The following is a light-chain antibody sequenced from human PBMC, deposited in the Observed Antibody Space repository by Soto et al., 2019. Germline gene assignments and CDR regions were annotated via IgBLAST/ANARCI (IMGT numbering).Light chain of an antibody. CDR2: GSS. CDR3: QQYSDSPPYT. J-gene: IGKJ2*01. CDR1: QSVDRAS. V-gene: IGKV3-20*01. Sequence: EVVLTQSPGTLSLSPGERATLSCRASQSVDRASLAWYQHKPGQAPRLLMYGSSNRASDIPDRFSGSGSGTDFTLTISRLEPEDFAVYYCQQYSDSPPYTFGQGTKLEIK.